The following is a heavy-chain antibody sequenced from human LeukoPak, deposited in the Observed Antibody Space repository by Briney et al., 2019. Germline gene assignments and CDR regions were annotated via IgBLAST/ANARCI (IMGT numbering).Heavy chain of an antibody. V-gene: IGHV4-59*01. Sequence: SETLSLTCTVSGGSISSYYWSWIRQPPGKGLEWIGYIYYSGSTNYNPPPKSRVTISVDTSKNQFSLKLSSVPAADTAVYYCARVGAFSGTGAFDIWGQGTMVTVSS. CDR1: GGSISSYY. CDR2: IYYSGST. D-gene: IGHD6-13*01. J-gene: IGHJ3*02. CDR3: ARVGAFSGTGAFDI.